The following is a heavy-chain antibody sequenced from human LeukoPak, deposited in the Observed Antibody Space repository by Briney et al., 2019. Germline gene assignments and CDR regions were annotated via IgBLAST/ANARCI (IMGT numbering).Heavy chain of an antibody. CDR3: ARRTVGYPYGMDV. V-gene: IGHV4-59*08. CDR2: IYYSGST. D-gene: IGHD5-18*01. J-gene: IGHJ6*02. CDR1: GASIRGWY. Sequence: SETLSLTCTVSGASIRGWYWSWIRQPPGKGLEWIGYIYYSGSTNYNPSLKSRVTISVDSSKNQFSLKLSSVTAADTAVYYCARRTVGYPYGMDVWGQGTTVTVSS.